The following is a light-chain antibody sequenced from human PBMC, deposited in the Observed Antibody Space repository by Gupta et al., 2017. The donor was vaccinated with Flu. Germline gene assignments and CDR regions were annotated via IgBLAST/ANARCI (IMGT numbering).Light chain of an antibody. Sequence: QSVLTQPPSMSGTPGQRVTISCSGGTSNIGSNTVNWYQQLPGTAPKLLIHSNYQRPSGVPDRFSASKSGTSASLAISGLQAEDEADYYCAAWDDSLKGVVFGGGTKLTVL. CDR2: SNY. J-gene: IGLJ3*02. CDR3: AAWDDSLKGVV. CDR1: TSNIGSNT. V-gene: IGLV1-44*01.